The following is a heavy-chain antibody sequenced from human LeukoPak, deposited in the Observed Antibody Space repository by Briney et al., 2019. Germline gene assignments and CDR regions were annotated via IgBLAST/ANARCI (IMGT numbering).Heavy chain of an antibody. J-gene: IGHJ4*02. CDR2: VNTVDTT. V-gene: IGHV3-66*01. CDR3: AESLAYCGGDCRLGDY. D-gene: IGHD2-21*02. CDR1: GFTVSNNY. Sequence: GGSLRLSCAASGFTVSNNYIGWVRQAPAKGLEWVSVVNTVDTTYYADSVRGRFTISRDNSENTLYLQMNSLRVEDTAVYYCAESLAYCGGDCRLGDYWGQGTLVTVSS.